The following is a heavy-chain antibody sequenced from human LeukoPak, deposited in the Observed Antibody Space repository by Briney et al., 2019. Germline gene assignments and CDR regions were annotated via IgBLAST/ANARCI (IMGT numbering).Heavy chain of an antibody. Sequence: ASVKASCKVSGYTFTDYYMHWVQQAPGKGLEWMGLVDPEDGETIYAEKFQGRVTITADTSTDTAYMELSSRRSEDTAGYYCATDRRDGYTDPFDYWGQGTLVTVSS. CDR1: GYTFTDYY. D-gene: IGHD5-24*01. J-gene: IGHJ4*02. CDR3: ATDRRDGYTDPFDY. CDR2: VDPEDGET. V-gene: IGHV1-69-2*01.